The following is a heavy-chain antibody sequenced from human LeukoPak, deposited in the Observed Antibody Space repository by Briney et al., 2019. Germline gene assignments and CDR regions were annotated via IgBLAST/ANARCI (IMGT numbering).Heavy chain of an antibody. D-gene: IGHD3-3*01. CDR2: IYYSGST. J-gene: IGHJ5*02. V-gene: IGHV4-59*01. Sequence: PSETLSLXCTVSGGSISSYYWSWIRQPPGKGLEWIGYIYYSGSTNYNPSLKSRVTISVDTSKNQFSLKPSSVTAADTAVYYCARNLNAIFGVVIMGFDPWGPGTLVTVSS. CDR3: ARNLNAIFGVVIMGFDP. CDR1: GGSISSYY.